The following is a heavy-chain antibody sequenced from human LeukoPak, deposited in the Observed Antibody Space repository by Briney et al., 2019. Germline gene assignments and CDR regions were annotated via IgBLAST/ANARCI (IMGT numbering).Heavy chain of an antibody. D-gene: IGHD3-10*01. J-gene: IGHJ3*02. CDR1: GGSISSGDYY. V-gene: IGHV4-30-4*08. Sequence: SETLSLTCTVSGGSISSGDYYWSWIRQPPGKGLEWIGYIYYSGSTYYNPSLKSRVTISVDTSKNQFSLKLSSVTAADTAVYYCARYGSGYAFDIWGQETMVTVSS. CDR3: ARYGSGYAFDI. CDR2: IYYSGST.